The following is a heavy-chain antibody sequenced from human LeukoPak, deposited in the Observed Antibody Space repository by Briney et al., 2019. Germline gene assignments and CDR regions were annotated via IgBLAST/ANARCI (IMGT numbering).Heavy chain of an antibody. V-gene: IGHV3-23*01. CDR3: ARDRDYYDSSGLPGH. CDR2: ISGSGGST. J-gene: IGHJ4*02. D-gene: IGHD3-22*01. Sequence: GGSLRLSCAASGFTFSSYAMSWVRQAPGKGLEWVSAISGSGGSTYYADSVKGRFTISRDNSKNTLYLQMNSLRAEDTAVYYCARDRDYYDSSGLPGHWGQGTLVTVSS. CDR1: GFTFSSYA.